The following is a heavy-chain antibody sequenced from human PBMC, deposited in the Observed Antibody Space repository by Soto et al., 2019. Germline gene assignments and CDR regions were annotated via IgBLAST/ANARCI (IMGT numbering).Heavy chain of an antibody. V-gene: IGHV4-4*02. J-gene: IGHJ3*02. D-gene: IGHD3-10*01. Sequence: QVQLQESGPGLVKPSGILSLTCAVSGGSLTTFNWWSWVRQPPGKGLEWIGEIHHIGTTNYNPSLDSRVTISLDKSRNHFSLTLISVTAADSAVYYCARTEAGAFPIWGQGKMITVSS. CDR3: ARTEAGAFPI. CDR1: GGSLTTFNW. CDR2: IHHIGTT.